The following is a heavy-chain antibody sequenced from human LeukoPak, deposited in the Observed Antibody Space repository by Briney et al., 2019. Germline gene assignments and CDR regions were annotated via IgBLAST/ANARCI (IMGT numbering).Heavy chain of an antibody. Sequence: PGGSLRLSCAASGFTFSSYWMSWVRQPPGKGLEWIGEINHSGSTNYNPSLKSRVTISVDTSKNQFSLKLSSVTAADTAVYYCASSGYHDYWGQGTLVTVSS. D-gene: IGHD3-22*01. J-gene: IGHJ4*02. CDR2: INHSGST. CDR1: GFTFSSYW. V-gene: IGHV4-34*01. CDR3: ASSGYHDY.